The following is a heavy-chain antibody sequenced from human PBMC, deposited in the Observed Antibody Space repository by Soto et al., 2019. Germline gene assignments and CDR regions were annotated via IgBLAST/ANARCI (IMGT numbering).Heavy chain of an antibody. CDR1: GFTFSCYA. Sequence: GGSLRLSCAASGFTFSCYAMSWVRQAPGEGLEWVSAMSGSGGSTYYAYAVKGRFTISRDTSKNTLYLQMNSMTAEDTAVYYCAKDWSLPKLVDYWGHGTLVTVSS. CDR2: MSGSGGST. V-gene: IGHV3-23*01. CDR3: AKDWSLPKLVDY. J-gene: IGHJ4*01.